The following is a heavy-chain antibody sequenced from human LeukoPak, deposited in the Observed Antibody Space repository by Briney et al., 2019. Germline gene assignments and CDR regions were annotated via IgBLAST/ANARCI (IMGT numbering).Heavy chain of an antibody. CDR3: ARGSTGGDSSGYYYDY. D-gene: IGHD3-22*01. V-gene: IGHV3-13*05. CDR2: IGTAGDP. Sequence: GGSLRLSCAGSGFTFSIYVMHWVRQATGKGLESVSAIGTAGDPYYPGSVKGRFTISIENAKNSLYLQMNSLRAGDTAVYYCARGSTGGDSSGYYYDYWGQGTLVTVSS. J-gene: IGHJ4*02. CDR1: GFTFSIYV.